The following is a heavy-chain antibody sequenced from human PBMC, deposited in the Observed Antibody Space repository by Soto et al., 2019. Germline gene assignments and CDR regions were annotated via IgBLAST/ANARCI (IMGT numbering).Heavy chain of an antibody. D-gene: IGHD2-21*02. Sequence: QVQLVQSGAEVRKPGASVKVSCKPSGYTFNTYYLHWLRQAPGQALEWMGVIHPSGGGTTYAQQFLGRVNVTRDTSTTTVFMELSSLRSDDTAVYSCARVGHIAVVTASFDNWGQGTLVTVSS. V-gene: IGHV1-46*02. CDR3: ARVGHIAVVTASFDN. J-gene: IGHJ4*02. CDR2: IHPSGGGT. CDR1: GYTFNTYY.